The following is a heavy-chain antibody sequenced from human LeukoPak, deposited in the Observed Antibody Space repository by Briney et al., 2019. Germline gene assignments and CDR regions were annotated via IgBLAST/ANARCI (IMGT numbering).Heavy chain of an antibody. CDR3: AAGEAFDI. Sequence: PSETLSLTCAVHGGSFSGYYWSWIRQPPGKGMEWIGEINHSGSTNYNPSLKSRVTISVDTSKNQFSLKLSSVTAADTAVYYCAAGEAFDIWGQGTMVTVSS. CDR1: GGSFSGYY. D-gene: IGHD1-14*01. V-gene: IGHV4-34*01. CDR2: INHSGST. J-gene: IGHJ3*02.